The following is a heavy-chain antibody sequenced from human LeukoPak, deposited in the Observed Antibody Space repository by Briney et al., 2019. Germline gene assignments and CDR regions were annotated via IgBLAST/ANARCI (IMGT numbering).Heavy chain of an antibody. J-gene: IGHJ4*02. D-gene: IGHD2-2*01. CDR2: ISYSGST. V-gene: IGHV4-59*08. Sequence: SETLSLTCTVSGGSISSDYWSWIRQPPGKGLEWIGWISYSGSTTYNPSLKTRVTISLDASKNQFSLKLSSVTAADTAVYYCARQASCSGTNCYPFDYWGQGTLVTVSS. CDR3: ARQASCSGTNCYPFDY. CDR1: GGSISSDY.